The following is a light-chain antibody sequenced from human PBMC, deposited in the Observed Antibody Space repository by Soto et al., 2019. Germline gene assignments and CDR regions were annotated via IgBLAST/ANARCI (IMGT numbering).Light chain of an antibody. V-gene: IGKV1-5*03. Sequence: DIQMTQSPSTLSASVGDRVTITCRASQSISSCLAWCQQKPGKAPKLLIYRASTLERGVPSRFSGSGSGTEFTLTISSLQPDDFATYYCLQCNSYPRTFGQGTKVEVK. CDR1: QSISSC. CDR2: RAS. J-gene: IGKJ1*01. CDR3: LQCNSYPRT.